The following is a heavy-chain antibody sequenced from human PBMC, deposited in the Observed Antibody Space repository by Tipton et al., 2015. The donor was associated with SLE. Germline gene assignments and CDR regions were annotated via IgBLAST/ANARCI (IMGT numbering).Heavy chain of an antibody. CDR2: IYTSGST. J-gene: IGHJ4*02. V-gene: IGHV4-61*02. CDR1: GGSISSGSYY. Sequence: TLSLTCTVSGGSISSGSYYWSWIRQPAGKGLEWIGRIYTSGSTNYNPSLKSRVTISVDTSKSQFSLKLSSVTAADTAVYYCARGLVGWGWLLYWGQGTLVTVSS. CDR3: ARGLVGWGWLLY. D-gene: IGHD2-21*02.